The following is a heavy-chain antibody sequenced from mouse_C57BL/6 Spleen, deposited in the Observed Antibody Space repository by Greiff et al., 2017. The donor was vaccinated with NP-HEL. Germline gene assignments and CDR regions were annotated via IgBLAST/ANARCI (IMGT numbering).Heavy chain of an antibody. V-gene: IGHV1-64*01. Sequence: QVQLQQPGAELVKPGASVKLSCKASGYTFTSYWMHWVKQRPGPGLEWIGMINPSSGSTNYNEKFKSKATLTVDKSSSTAYMQLSSLTSEDSAVYYCAREGIARDYWGQGTTLTVSS. J-gene: IGHJ2*01. CDR2: INPSSGST. CDR3: AREGIARDY. CDR1: GYTFTSYW.